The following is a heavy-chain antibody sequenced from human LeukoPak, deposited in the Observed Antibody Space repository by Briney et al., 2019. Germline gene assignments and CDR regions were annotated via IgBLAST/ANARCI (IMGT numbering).Heavy chain of an antibody. D-gene: IGHD1-26*01. CDR1: GYTFTGYY. Sequence: ASVTVSCKAYGYTFTGYYMHWVRQPPGQGLEWMGWINPNSGGTNYAQKFQGRVTMTRDTSISTAYVELSRLRSDDAAVYYCGRGFSRWELLLGYWGQGTLVTVSS. CDR3: GRGFSRWELLLGY. J-gene: IGHJ4*02. V-gene: IGHV1-2*02. CDR2: INPNSGGT.